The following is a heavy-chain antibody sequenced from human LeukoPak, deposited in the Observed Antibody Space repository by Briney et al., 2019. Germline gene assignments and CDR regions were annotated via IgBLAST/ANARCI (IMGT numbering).Heavy chain of an antibody. V-gene: IGHV3-21*01. Sequence: GGSLRLSCAASGFTFRSYSMNWVRPAPGKGLEWVSLISSSSSYIYNAGSVKGRFTLPRDNAKHALSLQMNNLSEKDTAGYLFARCRNGYRNDVFDIWGQGTMVTVSS. CDR1: GFTFRSYS. D-gene: IGHD5-24*01. J-gene: IGHJ3*02. CDR2: ISSSSSYI. CDR3: ARCRNGYRNDVFDI.